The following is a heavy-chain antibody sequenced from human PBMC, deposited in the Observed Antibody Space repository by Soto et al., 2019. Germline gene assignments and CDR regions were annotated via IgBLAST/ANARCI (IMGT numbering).Heavy chain of an antibody. V-gene: IGHV3-30-3*01. CDR3: ARAWNYYDSSGYLRIQDAFDI. D-gene: IGHD3-22*01. J-gene: IGHJ3*02. Sequence: GGSLRLSCAASGFTFSSYAMHWVRQAPGKGLEWVAVISYDGSNKYYADSVKGRFTISRDNSKNTLYLQMNSLRAEDTAVYYCARAWNYYDSSGYLRIQDAFDIWGQGTMVTVSS. CDR2: ISYDGSNK. CDR1: GFTFSSYA.